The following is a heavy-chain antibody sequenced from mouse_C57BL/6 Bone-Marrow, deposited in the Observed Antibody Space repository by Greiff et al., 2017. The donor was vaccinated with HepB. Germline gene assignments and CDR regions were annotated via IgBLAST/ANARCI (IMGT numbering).Heavy chain of an antibody. CDR2: IWGVGST. V-gene: IGHV2-6*01. CDR3: ASDSSYRPAWFAY. J-gene: IGHJ3*01. Sequence: VQRVESGPGLVAPSQSLSITCTVSGFSLTSYGVDWVRQSPGKGLEWLGVIWGVGSTNYNSALKSRLSISKDNSKSQVFLKMNSLQTDDTAMYYCASDSSYRPAWFAYWGQGTLVTVSA. CDR1: GFSLTSYG. D-gene: IGHD1-1*01.